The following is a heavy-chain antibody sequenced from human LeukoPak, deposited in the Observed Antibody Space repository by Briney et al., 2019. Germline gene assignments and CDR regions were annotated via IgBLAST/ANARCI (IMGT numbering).Heavy chain of an antibody. CDR1: GFTFSSYA. D-gene: IGHD5-12*01. Sequence: PGGSLRLSCAASGFTFSSYAMSWVRQAPGKGLEWVSAITDSGANTYYADSVRGRFTISRDNSKNTLYLQMNSLRAEDMAVYYCVIRPSGPRAFDIWGQGTMVTVSS. J-gene: IGHJ3*02. CDR2: ITDSGANT. CDR3: VIRPSGPRAFDI. V-gene: IGHV3-23*01.